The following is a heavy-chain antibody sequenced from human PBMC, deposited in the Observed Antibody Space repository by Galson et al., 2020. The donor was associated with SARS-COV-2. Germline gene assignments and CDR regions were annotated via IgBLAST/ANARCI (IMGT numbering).Heavy chain of an antibody. D-gene: IGHD5-12*01. CDR3: AKRGGDGYNYDY. J-gene: IGHJ4*02. CDR1: GLTISNYA. V-gene: IGHV3-23*01. Sequence: GGCLRLSCAAYGLTISNYAMSWVRNTPGKEKEWISAISGSGRSTYYADSMKGRFNISRDNSKNTLYLQMNSLRAEDTAVYYCAKRGGDGYNYDYWGQGTLVTVSS. CDR2: ISGSGRST.